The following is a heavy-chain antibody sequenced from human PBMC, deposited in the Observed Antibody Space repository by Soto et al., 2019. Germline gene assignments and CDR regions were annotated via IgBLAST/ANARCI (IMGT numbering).Heavy chain of an antibody. Sequence: HPGGSLRLSCAASGFTFSPHAMHWVRQGPGKGLEWVAVISYEGSNKYYADSVKGRFTISRDNSKSTLYLQMNSLRAEDTAVYYCARDRGYDAHDYYYNAMDVWGQGTTVTVSS. V-gene: IGHV3-30-3*01. D-gene: IGHD2-15*01. J-gene: IGHJ6*02. CDR3: ARDRGYDAHDYYYNAMDV. CDR2: ISYEGSNK. CDR1: GFTFSPHA.